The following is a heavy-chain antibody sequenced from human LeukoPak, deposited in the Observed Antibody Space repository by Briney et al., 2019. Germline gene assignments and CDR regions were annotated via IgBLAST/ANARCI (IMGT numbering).Heavy chain of an antibody. Sequence: GGSLRLSCAASGFTFSSYNMNWVRLAPGKGLEWVSSISSSSAYIYYADSVRGRFTISRDNVKNSLYLQMNSLRAEDTTLYYCARDSGYSSSWYDAFDIWGQGTMVTVSS. J-gene: IGHJ3*02. D-gene: IGHD6-13*01. V-gene: IGHV3-21*04. CDR1: GFTFSSYN. CDR3: ARDSGYSSSWYDAFDI. CDR2: ISSSSAYI.